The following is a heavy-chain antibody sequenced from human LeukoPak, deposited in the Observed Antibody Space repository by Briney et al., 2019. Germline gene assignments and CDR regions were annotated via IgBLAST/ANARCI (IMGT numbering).Heavy chain of an antibody. V-gene: IGHV3-23*01. D-gene: IGHD3-3*01. CDR2: ISGSDAST. Sequence: PGSSLRPSCAASGFTFRIYGMSWVRQAPGKGLEWVSGISGSDASTFYADSVMGRFTISRDNSMNTLYLQMNNVRAEDAAIYFCARRGSEWNSYFYPMDVWGQGTTVTVSS. J-gene: IGHJ6*02. CDR3: ARRGSEWNSYFYPMDV. CDR1: GFTFRIYG.